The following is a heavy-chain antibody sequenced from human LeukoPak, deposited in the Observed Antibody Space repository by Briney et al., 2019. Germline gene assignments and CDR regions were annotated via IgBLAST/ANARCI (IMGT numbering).Heavy chain of an antibody. V-gene: IGHV3-33*01. CDR2: IWYDGSNR. J-gene: IGHJ6*02. CDR1: GFTLSNYG. D-gene: IGHD5-24*01. CDR3: ASRDKGYYYGMDV. Sequence: PGGSLRLSCEASGFTLSNYGIHWLRQAPDKGLEWVAVIWYDGSNRYYADSVQGRFSISRDNAKVYLQMNSLRAEDTAVYYCASRDKGYYYGMDVWGQGTTVTVSS.